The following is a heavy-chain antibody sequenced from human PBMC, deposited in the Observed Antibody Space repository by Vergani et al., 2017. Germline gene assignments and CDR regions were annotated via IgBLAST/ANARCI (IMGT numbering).Heavy chain of an antibody. CDR1: GYTFTSYG. V-gene: IGHV1-69*01. CDR3: ARDRVGAPLDAFDI. Sequence: QVQLVQSGAEVKKPGASVKVSCKASGYTFTSYGISWVRQAPGQGLEWMGGIIPIFGTANYAQKFQGRVTITADESTSTAYMELSSLRSEDTAVYYCARDRVGAPLDAFDIWGQGTMVTVSS. D-gene: IGHD1-26*01. CDR2: IIPIFGTA. J-gene: IGHJ3*02.